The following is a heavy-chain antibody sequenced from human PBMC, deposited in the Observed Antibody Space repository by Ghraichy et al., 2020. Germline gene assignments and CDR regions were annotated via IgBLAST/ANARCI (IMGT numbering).Heavy chain of an antibody. V-gene: IGHV1-69*13. D-gene: IGHD3-22*01. CDR1: GGTFSSYA. CDR3: ASSVYYYDSSGYYYYPYYFDY. J-gene: IGHJ4*02. CDR2: IIPIFGTA. Sequence: SVKVSCKASGGTFSSYAISWVRQAPGQGLEWMGGIIPIFGTANYAQKFQGRVTITADESTSTAYMELSSLRSEDTAVYYCASSVYYYDSSGYYYYPYYFDYWGQGTLVTVSS.